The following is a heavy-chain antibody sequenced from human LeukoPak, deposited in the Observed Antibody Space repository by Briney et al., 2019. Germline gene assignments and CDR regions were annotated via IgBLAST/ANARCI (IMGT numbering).Heavy chain of an antibody. CDR2: VYTSGST. Sequence: SETLSLTCTVSGGPISSYYWSWIRQPAGKGLEWIGRVYTSGSTNYNPSLKSRVTMSVDTSKNQFSLKLSSETAADTAVYYCATMMGTRGEDYWGQGTLVTVSS. J-gene: IGHJ4*02. CDR3: ATMMGTRGEDY. CDR1: GGPISSYY. V-gene: IGHV4-4*07. D-gene: IGHD1-14*01.